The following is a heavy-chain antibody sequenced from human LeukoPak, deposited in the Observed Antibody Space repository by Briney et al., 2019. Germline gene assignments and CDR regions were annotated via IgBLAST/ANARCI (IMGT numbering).Heavy chain of an antibody. CDR3: ARGGYCSSTSCYRFFDY. J-gene: IGHJ4*02. Sequence: GASVKVSCKVSGYTLTELSMHWVRQSPGKGLEWMGGFDPEDGETIYAQKFQGRVTMTEDTSTDTAYMELSSLRSEDTAVYYCARGGYCSSTSCYRFFDYWGQGTLVTVSS. D-gene: IGHD2-2*01. CDR1: GYTLTELS. V-gene: IGHV1-24*01. CDR2: FDPEDGET.